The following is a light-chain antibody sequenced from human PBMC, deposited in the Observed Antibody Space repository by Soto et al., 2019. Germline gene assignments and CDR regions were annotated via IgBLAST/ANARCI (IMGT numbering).Light chain of an antibody. Sequence: EIVLTQSPGTLSLSPGERATLSCRASQSVSSSYLAWYQQKPGQAPRLLIYGASKRVTGIPARFTGSGSGTDFTLTISSLEPEDFGVYYCQQRSNWPPTWTFGQGTKVEIK. J-gene: IGKJ1*01. V-gene: IGKV3D-20*02. CDR2: GAS. CDR3: QQRSNWPPTWT. CDR1: QSVSSSY.